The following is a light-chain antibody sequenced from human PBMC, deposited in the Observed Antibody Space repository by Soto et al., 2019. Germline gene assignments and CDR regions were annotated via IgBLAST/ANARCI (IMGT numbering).Light chain of an antibody. J-gene: IGKJ1*01. CDR2: KAS. Sequence: DIQMTQSPSTLSASVGDRVTITCRASQSISSWLAWYQQKPRKAPKLLIYKASSLESGVPSRCSGSGSGTEFTLTISSLQPDDFATYYCQQYNSYSTFGQGTKVDIK. CDR1: QSISSW. CDR3: QQYNSYST. V-gene: IGKV1-5*03.